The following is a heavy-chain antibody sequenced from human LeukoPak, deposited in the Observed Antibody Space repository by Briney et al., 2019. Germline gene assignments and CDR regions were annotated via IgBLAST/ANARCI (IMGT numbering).Heavy chain of an antibody. CDR3: ARPRKVSNWLDP. V-gene: IGHV3-7*01. Sequence: GGSLRLSCAASGFTFSTYWMSWVRQAPGKGLEWVANIHQDGNEKYHVDSVKGRFTISRDNAKNSLYLQMNSLRAEDTAVYYCARPRKVSNWLDPWGQGTLVTVST. D-gene: IGHD2-21*01. CDR1: GFTFSTYW. CDR2: IHQDGNEK. J-gene: IGHJ5*02.